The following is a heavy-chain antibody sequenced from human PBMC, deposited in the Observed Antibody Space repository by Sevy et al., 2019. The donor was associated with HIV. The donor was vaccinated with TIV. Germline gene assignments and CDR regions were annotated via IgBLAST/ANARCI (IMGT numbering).Heavy chain of an antibody. CDR1: GFTFSSYS. CDR3: ASGGSSFDP. J-gene: IGHJ5*02. Sequence: GESLKISCAASGFTFSSYSMNWVRQAPGKGLEWVSYISSSSSTIYYADSVKGRFTISRDNAKNSLYLQMNSLRAEDTAVYYCASGGSSFDPWGQGTLVTVSS. D-gene: IGHD3-16*01. CDR2: ISSSSSTI. V-gene: IGHV3-48*01.